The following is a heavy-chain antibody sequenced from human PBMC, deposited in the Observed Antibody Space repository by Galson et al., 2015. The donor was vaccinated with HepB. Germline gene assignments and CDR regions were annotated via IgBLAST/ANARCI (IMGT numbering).Heavy chain of an antibody. D-gene: IGHD6-19*01. Sequence: SVKVSCKASGGTFSSYAISWVRQAPGQGLEWKGRIIPILGIANYAQKFQGRVTITADKSTSTAYMELSSLRSEDTAVYYCARGLTYSSGIYYYGMDVWGQGTTVTVSS. J-gene: IGHJ6*02. V-gene: IGHV1-69*04. CDR3: ARGLTYSSGIYYYGMDV. CDR1: GGTFSSYA. CDR2: IIPILGIA.